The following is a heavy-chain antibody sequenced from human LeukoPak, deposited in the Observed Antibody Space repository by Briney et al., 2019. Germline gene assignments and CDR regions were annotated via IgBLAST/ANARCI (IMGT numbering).Heavy chain of an antibody. Sequence: SETLSLTCTVSGGSISSGGYYWSWIRQPPGKGLEWIGYIYHSGSTYYNPSLKSRVTISVDRSKNQFSLKLSSVTAADTAVYYCARLTPGRYYGSGSYKNAFDIWGQGTMVTVSS. CDR2: IYHSGST. J-gene: IGHJ3*02. CDR3: ARLTPGRYYGSGSYKNAFDI. D-gene: IGHD3-10*01. V-gene: IGHV4-30-2*01. CDR1: GGSISSGGYY.